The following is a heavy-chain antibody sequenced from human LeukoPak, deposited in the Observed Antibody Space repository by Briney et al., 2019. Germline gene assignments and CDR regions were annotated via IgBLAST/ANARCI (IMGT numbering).Heavy chain of an antibody. D-gene: IGHD3-22*01. CDR2: IYYSGSA. Sequence: PSQTLSLTCTVSGGSISSGGYYWSWIRQHPGKGLEWIGYIYYSGSAYYNPSLKSRVTISVDTSKNQFSLKLGSVTAADTAVYYCARGIEYYDSSGYPNPDAFDIWGQGTMVTVSS. V-gene: IGHV4-31*03. CDR1: GGSISSGGYY. CDR3: ARGIEYYDSSGYPNPDAFDI. J-gene: IGHJ3*02.